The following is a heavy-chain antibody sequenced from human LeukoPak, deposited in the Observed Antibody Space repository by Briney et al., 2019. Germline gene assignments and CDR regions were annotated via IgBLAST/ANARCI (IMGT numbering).Heavy chain of an antibody. CDR1: GDSVSSNSAA. V-gene: IGHV6-1*01. Sequence: SQTLSLTCAISGDSVSSNSAAWNWIRLSPSRGLEWLGRTYYRSKWYNNYAVSVKSRITINPETSKNQFSLQLNSMPPEDTAVYYCAREGEVGTTWSWFDPWGQGTLVTVSS. J-gene: IGHJ5*02. CDR2: TYYRSKWYN. D-gene: IGHD2/OR15-2a*01. CDR3: AREGEVGTTWSWFDP.